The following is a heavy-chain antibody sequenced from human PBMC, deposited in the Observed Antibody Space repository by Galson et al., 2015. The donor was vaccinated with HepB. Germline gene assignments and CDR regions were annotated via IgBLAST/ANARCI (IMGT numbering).Heavy chain of an antibody. V-gene: IGHV3-30*09. D-gene: IGHD3-16*01. CDR1: GFAFHNYV. Sequence: SLRLSCAASGFAFHNYVIHWVRQAPGKGLEWVALISGDASKTYYADSVKGRLACSRDNSKNTVHLQINSLRIEDTAIYYCAAGGGMAFSPLDHWGQGTLVIVAS. J-gene: IGHJ4*02. CDR3: AAGGGMAFSPLDH. CDR2: ISGDASKT.